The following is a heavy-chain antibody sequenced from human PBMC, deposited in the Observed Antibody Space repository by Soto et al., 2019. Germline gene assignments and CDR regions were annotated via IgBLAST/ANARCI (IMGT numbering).Heavy chain of an antibody. D-gene: IGHD6-6*01. V-gene: IGHV1-18*04. CDR2: ISAYNGNT. J-gene: IGHJ6*02. CDR3: ARAERGGIAARPVGMDV. Sequence: QVQLVQSGAEVKKPGASVKVSCKASGYTFTSYGISWVRQAPGQGLEWMGWISAYNGNTNYAQKLQGRVTMTTDTSTSTAYMERRSRRSDDTAVYYCARAERGGIAARPVGMDVWGQGTTVTVSS. CDR1: GYTFTSYG.